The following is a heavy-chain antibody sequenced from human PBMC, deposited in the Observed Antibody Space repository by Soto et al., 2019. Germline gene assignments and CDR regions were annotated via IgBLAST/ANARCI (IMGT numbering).Heavy chain of an antibody. D-gene: IGHD2-21*01. V-gene: IGHV4-39*01. J-gene: IGHJ4*02. CDR3: ARLVVVAPVANV. Sequence: PSETLSLTCSVSGGSVSYNSYYWGWIRQPPGKGLEWVGGIFYTGPTYYNPSLKDRLSISVDTSKNSFSLNLTSVTAADTAVYFCARLVVVAPVANVWGQGALVTVSS. CDR2: IFYTGPT. CDR1: GGSVSYNSYY.